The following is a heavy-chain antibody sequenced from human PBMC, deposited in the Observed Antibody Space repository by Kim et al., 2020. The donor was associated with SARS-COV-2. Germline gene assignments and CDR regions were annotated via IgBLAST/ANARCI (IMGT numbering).Heavy chain of an antibody. Sequence: GGSLRLSCAASGFTFSTSWMHWVRQAPGKGLVWVSRIDSHGSSAIYADFVKGRFTISRDNTKNTLYLQMNSLRAEDSAVYYCARDQSRAGPTTVDYWGPG. CDR3: ARDQSRAGPTTVDY. V-gene: IGHV3-74*01. J-gene: IGHJ4*02. CDR2: IDSHGSSA. D-gene: IGHD1-26*01. CDR1: GFTFSTSW.